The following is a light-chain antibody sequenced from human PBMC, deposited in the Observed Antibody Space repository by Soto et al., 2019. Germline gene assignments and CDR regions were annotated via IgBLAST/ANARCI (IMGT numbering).Light chain of an antibody. Sequence: QSVLTQPPSASGSPGQSVTISCTGTSSDIGGYNYVSWYQQYPGKVPKLMIYEVSKRPSGVPDRFSGSKSGNTASLTVSGLQAEDEADYYCCSYAGSNIVIFGGGTKLTVL. V-gene: IGLV2-8*01. CDR1: SSDIGGYNY. J-gene: IGLJ2*01. CDR3: CSYAGSNIVI. CDR2: EVS.